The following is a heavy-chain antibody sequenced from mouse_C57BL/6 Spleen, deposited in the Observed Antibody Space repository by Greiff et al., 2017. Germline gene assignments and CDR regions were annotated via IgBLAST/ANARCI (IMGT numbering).Heavy chain of an antibody. D-gene: IGHD2-3*01. CDR1: GYAFTNYL. Sequence: VKLMESGAELVRPGTSVKVSCKASGYAFTNYLIEWVKQRPGQGLEWIGVINPGRGGTNYNEKFKGKATLTADKSSSTAYMQLSSLTSEDSAVYFGARTGDGYFDYWGQGTTLTVSS. CDR2: INPGRGGT. J-gene: IGHJ2*01. V-gene: IGHV1-54*01. CDR3: ARTGDGYFDY.